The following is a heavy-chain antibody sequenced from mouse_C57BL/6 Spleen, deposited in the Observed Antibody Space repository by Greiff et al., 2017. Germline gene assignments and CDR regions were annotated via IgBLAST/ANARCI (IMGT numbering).Heavy chain of an antibody. CDR3: GKGDDGSSFAY. J-gene: IGHJ3*01. D-gene: IGHD1-1*01. CDR1: GFSLTGYG. Sequence: QVQLKESGPGLVAPSQSLSITCTVSGFSLTGYGVDWVRQPPGKGLEWLGVIWGGGSTNYNSALMSRLSIRKDNSTSQVFLKRNSLQTDDAAMYYGGKGDDGSSFAYWGQGTLVTVSA. V-gene: IGHV2-9*01. CDR2: IWGGGST.